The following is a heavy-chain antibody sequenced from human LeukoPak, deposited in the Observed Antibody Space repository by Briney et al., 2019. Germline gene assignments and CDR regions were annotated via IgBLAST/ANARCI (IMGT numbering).Heavy chain of an antibody. CDR2: ISSSSSTI. J-gene: IGHJ4*02. Sequence: GGSLRLSCGASGITFSSYSMNWVRQAPGKGLEWVSYISSSSSTIYYADSVKGRFTISRDNAKNSLYLQTNSLRDEDTAVYYCARAIYCSGSDCFSPSAYWGQGTLVTVSS. V-gene: IGHV3-48*02. CDR1: GITFSSYS. CDR3: ARAIYCSGSDCFSPSAY. D-gene: IGHD2-21*02.